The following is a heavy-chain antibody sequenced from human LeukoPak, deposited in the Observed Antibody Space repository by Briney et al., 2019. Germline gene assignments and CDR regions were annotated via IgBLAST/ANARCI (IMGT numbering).Heavy chain of an antibody. V-gene: IGHV3-30*09. CDR3: ATDLDYQSSFYFSSQRPSPLDY. CDR1: GFTFGDYA. Sequence: PGGSLRLSCTASGFTFGDYAMHWVRQAPGKGLEWVALLSHDGSNKFYADSVKGRFAISRDNSKNTLYLQMNSLRPRDTAIYYCATDLDYQSSFYFSSQRPSPLDYWGQGTLVTVSS. CDR2: LSHDGSNK. J-gene: IGHJ4*02. D-gene: IGHD3-22*01.